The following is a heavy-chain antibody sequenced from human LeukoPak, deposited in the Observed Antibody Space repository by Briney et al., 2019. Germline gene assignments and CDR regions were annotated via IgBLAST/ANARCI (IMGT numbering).Heavy chain of an antibody. CDR3: AREVSSSSWVY. J-gene: IGHJ4*02. Sequence: GASVKVSCKASGGTFSSYAISWVRQAPGQGLEWMGGIFPIFGTANYTQKFQGRVTITAGESTSTAYMELSSLRSEDTAVYYCAREVSSSSWVYWGQGTLVTVSS. CDR1: GGTFSSYA. D-gene: IGHD6-6*01. V-gene: IGHV1-69*13. CDR2: IFPIFGTA.